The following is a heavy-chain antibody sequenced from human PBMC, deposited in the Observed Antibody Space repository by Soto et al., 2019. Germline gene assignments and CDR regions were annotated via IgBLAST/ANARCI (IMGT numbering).Heavy chain of an antibody. J-gene: IGHJ4*02. CDR1: GGSISNYY. CDR2: IFSSGST. V-gene: IGHV4-59*08. Sequence: PSETLSLTCTVSGGSISNYYWSWIRQPPWKGLQWIGYIFSSGSTNYNPSLKSRVTISVDTSKNQFSLNLSSVTAADTAVYYCARQRRDFDYWGQGSLVT. CDR3: ARQRRDFDY.